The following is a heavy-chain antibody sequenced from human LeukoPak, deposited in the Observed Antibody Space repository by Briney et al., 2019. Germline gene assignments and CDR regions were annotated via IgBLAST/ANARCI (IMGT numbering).Heavy chain of an antibody. Sequence: GGSLRLSCAASGFNFSRYGMHWVRQAPGKGLEGVAVIWYDESNKYYADSVKGRFTISRDNSKNTLFLQMNSLRAEDTAVYYCARVGYSYGLDYWGQGTLVTVSS. D-gene: IGHD5-18*01. CDR3: ARVGYSYGLDY. CDR2: IWYDESNK. V-gene: IGHV3-33*01. CDR1: GFNFSRYG. J-gene: IGHJ4*02.